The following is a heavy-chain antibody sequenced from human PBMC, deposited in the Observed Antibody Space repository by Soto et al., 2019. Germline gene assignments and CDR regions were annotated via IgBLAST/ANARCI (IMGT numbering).Heavy chain of an antibody. CDR2: ISRTGGRT. Sequence: EVQLLQSGGGLVQPGGSLRLSCAASAFNFSGSSMSWVRQAPVKGLHWVSGISRTGGRTFYTDSVKGRFTISRDNSDNTLHLQMNRLRVEDTALYYGATYVFWRFDYWGQGIVVTVSS. D-gene: IGHD3-3*01. CDR3: ATYVFWRFDY. J-gene: IGHJ4*02. V-gene: IGHV3-23*01. CDR1: AFNFSGSS.